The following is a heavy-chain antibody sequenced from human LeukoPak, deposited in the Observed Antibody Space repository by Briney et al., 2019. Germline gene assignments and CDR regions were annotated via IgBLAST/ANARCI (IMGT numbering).Heavy chain of an antibody. CDR1: GFSFPTHS. D-gene: IGHD1-14*01. J-gene: IGHJ4*02. CDR2: IGSSSSTI. Sequence: GGSLRLSCTASGFSFPTHSFHWVRQSPGKGLEWVAYIGSSSSTIYKAKSMKGRISISRDNAKNSLFLQMSSLRVEDTAVYYCARERETFGIIDSWGQGTLVAVSS. V-gene: IGHV3-48*04. CDR3: ARERETFGIIDS.